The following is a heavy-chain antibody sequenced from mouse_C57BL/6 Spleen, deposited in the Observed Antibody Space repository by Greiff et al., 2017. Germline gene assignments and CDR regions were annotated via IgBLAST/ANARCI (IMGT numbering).Heavy chain of an antibody. Sequence: QVQLKQSGPGLVAPSQSLSITCTVSGFSLTSYAISWVRQPPGKGLEWLGVIWTGGGTNYNSALKSRLSISKDNSKSQVFLKMNSLQTDDTARYYCAREAPSSVLLGAMDYWGQGTSVTVSS. CDR1: GFSLTSYA. D-gene: IGHD1-1*02. V-gene: IGHV2-9-1*01. CDR3: AREAPSSVLLGAMDY. CDR2: IWTGGGT. J-gene: IGHJ4*01.